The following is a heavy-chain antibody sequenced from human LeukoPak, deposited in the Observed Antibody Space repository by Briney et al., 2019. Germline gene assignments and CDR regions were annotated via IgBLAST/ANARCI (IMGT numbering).Heavy chain of an antibody. V-gene: IGHV3-48*03. CDR2: ISSSGSTI. CDR1: GFTFSSYE. Sequence: PGGSPRLSCAASGFTFSSYEMNWVRQAPGKGLEWVSYISSSGSTIYYADSVKGRFTISRDNAKNSLYLQMNSLRAEDTAVYYCARGQNVLLWFGELGMDVWGKGTTVTVSS. J-gene: IGHJ6*04. CDR3: ARGQNVLLWFGELGMDV. D-gene: IGHD3-10*01.